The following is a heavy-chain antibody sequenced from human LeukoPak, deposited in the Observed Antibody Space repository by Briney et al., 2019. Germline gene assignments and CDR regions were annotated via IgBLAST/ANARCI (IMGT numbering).Heavy chain of an antibody. V-gene: IGHV4-39*01. CDR1: GGSISSSSYY. CDR3: ARLWFGPDAFDI. Sequence: ETLSLTCTVSGGSISSSSYYWAWIRQPPGKGLEWIGNVYYSGSTYYNPSLQSRVTISVDTSENQFSLKLSSVTAADTAVYYCARLWFGPDAFDIWGQGTMVTVSS. J-gene: IGHJ3*02. CDR2: VYYSGST. D-gene: IGHD3-10*01.